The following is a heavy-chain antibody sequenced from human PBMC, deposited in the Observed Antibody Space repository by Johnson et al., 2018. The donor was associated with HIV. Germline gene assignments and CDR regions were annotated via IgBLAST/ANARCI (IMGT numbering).Heavy chain of an antibody. D-gene: IGHD5-24*01. CDR3: ARDQYDRGDGAFDI. CDR2: ISSSGGNT. V-gene: IGHV3-11*01. J-gene: IGHJ3*02. Sequence: VQLVESGGGVVQPGRSLRLSCAASGFTFSDYYMSWIRQAPGKGLEWVSYISSSGGNTYDADSVKGRFPISRDNSKNTLYLQLNSLTAEDTALYSCARDQYDRGDGAFDIWGQGTMVTVSS. CDR1: GFTFSDYY.